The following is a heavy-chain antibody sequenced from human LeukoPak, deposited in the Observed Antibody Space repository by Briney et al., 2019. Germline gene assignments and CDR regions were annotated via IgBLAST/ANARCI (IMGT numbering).Heavy chain of an antibody. CDR1: GFTFSYYW. D-gene: IGHD5-24*01. CDR3: ARTKEMATISYFDS. V-gene: IGHV3-74*01. CDR2: INSDGSST. Sequence: GGSLRLSCAASGFTFSYYWMYWVRQAPGKGLVWVSRINSDGSSTSYADSVKGRFTISRDNSKNTLYLQMNSLRAEDTAVYHCARTKEMATISYFDSWGQGTLVTVSS. J-gene: IGHJ4*02.